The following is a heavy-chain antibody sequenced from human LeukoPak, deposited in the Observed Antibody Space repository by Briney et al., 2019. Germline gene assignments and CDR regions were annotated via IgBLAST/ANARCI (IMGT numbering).Heavy chain of an antibody. Sequence: GGSLRLSCAASGFTFSSYAMSWVRQAPGKGLEWVSAISGSGGSTYYADSVKGRFTISRDNSKNTLYLQMNSLRAEDTAVYYCAKSRQSGYYFYYFDYWGQETLVTVSS. J-gene: IGHJ4*02. V-gene: IGHV3-23*01. D-gene: IGHD3-22*01. CDR2: ISGSGGST. CDR1: GFTFSSYA. CDR3: AKSRQSGYYFYYFDY.